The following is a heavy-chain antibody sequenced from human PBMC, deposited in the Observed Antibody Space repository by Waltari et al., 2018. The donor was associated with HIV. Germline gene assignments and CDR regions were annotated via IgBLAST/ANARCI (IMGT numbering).Heavy chain of an antibody. V-gene: IGHV4-4*02. CDR3: AREATSVTTSGGFDI. Sequence: QVQLQESGPGLVKPSGTLSLTCDVSGGSVSSDNWWSWVRQPPGEGLEWSGEISQSGITNYSPSLKSRVTISIDKSRNQCSLKLNSVTAADTAVYYCAREATSVTTSGGFDIWGQGTVVTVSS. J-gene: IGHJ3*02. CDR2: ISQSGIT. D-gene: IGHD4-17*01. CDR1: GGSVSSDNW.